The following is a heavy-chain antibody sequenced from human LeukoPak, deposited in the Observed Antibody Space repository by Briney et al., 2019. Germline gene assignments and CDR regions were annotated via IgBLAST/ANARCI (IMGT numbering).Heavy chain of an antibody. J-gene: IGHJ5*02. D-gene: IGHD3-3*01. CDR1: GGSISSSSYY. Sequence: ASETLSLTCTVSGGSISSSSYYWGWIRQPPGKGLEWIGSIYYSGSTYYNPSLKSRVTISVDTSRNQFSLKLSSVTAADTAVYYCARAVSGYFGNWFDPWGQGTLVTVSS. V-gene: IGHV4-39*07. CDR2: IYYSGST. CDR3: ARAVSGYFGNWFDP.